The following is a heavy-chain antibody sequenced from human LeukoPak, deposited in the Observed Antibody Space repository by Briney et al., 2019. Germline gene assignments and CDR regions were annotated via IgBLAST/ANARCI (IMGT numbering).Heavy chain of an antibody. J-gene: IGHJ4*02. CDR3: ARAGGYASSWAY. CDR2: IKQDGSEK. Sequence: GGSLRLSCAASGFTLSSYWMSWVRQAPEKGLEWVANIKQDGSEKNYVDSVKGRFTISRDNAKNSLDLQMNSLRGEDTAVYYCARAGGYASSWAYWGQGTLVTVSS. V-gene: IGHV3-7*01. D-gene: IGHD5-12*01. CDR1: GFTLSSYW.